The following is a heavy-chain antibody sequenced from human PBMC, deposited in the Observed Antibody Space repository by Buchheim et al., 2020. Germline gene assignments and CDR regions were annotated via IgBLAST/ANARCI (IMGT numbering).Heavy chain of an antibody. Sequence: EVQLVESGGGVVQPGGSLRLSCAASGFTFNFNWMHWVRQTPEKGLVWVSHINSDGVTTKYADSVRGRFTISRDNARNTPYSQMNSLGAEDTGIYYCVRDLFEWQLLSPAYWGQGTL. V-gene: IGHV3-74*01. D-gene: IGHD3-9*01. J-gene: IGHJ4*02. CDR3: VRDLFEWQLLSPAY. CDR2: INSDGVTT. CDR1: GFTFNFNW.